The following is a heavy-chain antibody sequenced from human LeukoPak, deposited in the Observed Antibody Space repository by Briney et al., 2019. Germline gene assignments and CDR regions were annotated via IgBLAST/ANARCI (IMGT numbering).Heavy chain of an antibody. CDR3: ARARVGDPTDY. Sequence: GGSLRLSCTASGFPFSSYAMYWVRQAPGKGLVWVSRVHGDGNNIGYADSVRGRFTISRDNAKNTLYLQMNSLRPEDTAVYYCARARVGDPTDYWGQGTLVTVSS. CDR2: VHGDGNNI. J-gene: IGHJ4*02. V-gene: IGHV3-74*01. D-gene: IGHD1-26*01. CDR1: GFPFSSYA.